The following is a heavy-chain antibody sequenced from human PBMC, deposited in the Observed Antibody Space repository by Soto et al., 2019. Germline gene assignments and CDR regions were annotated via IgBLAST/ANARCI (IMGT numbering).Heavy chain of an antibody. CDR3: ASSPSGGYDSSGYYSPHYYYYYGMDV. Sequence: PSGTLSLTSTVSGGSISSGGYYWSWIRQHPGKGLEWIGYIYYSGSTYYNPSLKSRVTISVDTSKNQFSLKLTSVTAADTAVYYCASSPSGGYDSSGYYSPHYYYYYGMDVWGQWTTGTGS. CDR1: GGSISSGGYY. D-gene: IGHD3-22*01. J-gene: IGHJ6*02. V-gene: IGHV4-31*03. CDR2: IYYSGST.